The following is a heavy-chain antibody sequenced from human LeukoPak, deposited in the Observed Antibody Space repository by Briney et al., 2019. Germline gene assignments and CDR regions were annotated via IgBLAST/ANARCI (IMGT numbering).Heavy chain of an antibody. CDR2: IYISGST. Sequence: SETLSLTCTVSGGSISSYYWSWIRQPAGKGLEWIGRIYISGSTNYNPSLTSRVTMSVDTSKNQFSLKLSSVTAADTAVYYCAREVPTMVRGVIDITFDYWGQGTLVTVSS. CDR1: GGSISSYY. CDR3: AREVPTMVRGVIDITFDY. D-gene: IGHD3-10*01. J-gene: IGHJ4*02. V-gene: IGHV4-4*07.